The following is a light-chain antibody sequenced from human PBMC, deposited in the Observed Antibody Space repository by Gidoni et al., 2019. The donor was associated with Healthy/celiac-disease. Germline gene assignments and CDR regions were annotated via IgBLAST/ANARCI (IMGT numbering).Light chain of an antibody. J-gene: IGKJ4*01. CDR3: QQRINWPLT. V-gene: IGKV3-11*01. CDR2: DAS. CDR1: QSVSSY. Sequence: EILLRQSPATLSLSPGERPTLSCRASQSVSSYLAWYQKKPGQAPRLLTYDASNRATGLPARFSGSGSGTDFTLTISSLAPEHFAVYYCQQRINWPLTFGGGTKVEIK.